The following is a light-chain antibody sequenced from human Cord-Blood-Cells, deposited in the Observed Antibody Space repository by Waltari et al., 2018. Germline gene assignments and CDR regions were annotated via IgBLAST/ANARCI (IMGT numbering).Light chain of an antibody. Sequence: DIVMTQSPDSLAVSLGVRVTINCKSSQSVLYSSNNKNYLAWYQQNPGQPPKLLIYWASTRESGVPDRFSGSGSGTDFTLTISSLQAEDVAFDYCKQYYSTITFGQGTRLEIK. CDR2: WAS. CDR1: QSVLYSSNNKNY. J-gene: IGKJ5*01. CDR3: KQYYSTIT. V-gene: IGKV4-1*01.